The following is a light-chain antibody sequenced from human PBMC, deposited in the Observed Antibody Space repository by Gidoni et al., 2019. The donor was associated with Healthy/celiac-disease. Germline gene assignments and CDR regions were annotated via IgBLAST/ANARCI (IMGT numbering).Light chain of an antibody. CDR2: AAS. CDR1: QSISSY. J-gene: IGKJ1*01. CDR3: QQSYSTSWT. Sequence: DIQMTQSPSSLSASVGDRVTITCRGSQSISSYLNWYQQKPRKAPKLLIYAASSLQSGVPSRFSGSGSGTDFTLTISSLQPEDFATYYCQQSYSTSWTFGQGTKVEIK. V-gene: IGKV1-39*01.